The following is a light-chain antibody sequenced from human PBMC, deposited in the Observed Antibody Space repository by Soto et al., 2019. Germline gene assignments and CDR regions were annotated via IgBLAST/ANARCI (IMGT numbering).Light chain of an antibody. Sequence: EIQMTQSPSTLSASVGDRVTITCRSSQSIRSWLAWYQQKPGKAPKLLIYDASTLESGVPSRFSGSGSGTEWTLTISSLQADDVATYFCQQYDDYPLTFGGGTKVDI. V-gene: IGKV1-5*01. CDR1: QSIRSW. CDR2: DAS. CDR3: QQYDDYPLT. J-gene: IGKJ4*01.